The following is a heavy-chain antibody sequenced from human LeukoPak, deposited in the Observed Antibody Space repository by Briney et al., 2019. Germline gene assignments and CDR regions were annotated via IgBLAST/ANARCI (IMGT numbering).Heavy chain of an antibody. V-gene: IGHV3-30*02. CDR1: GFTFSSYG. J-gene: IGHJ4*02. Sequence: PGGSLRLSCAASGFTFSSYGMHWVRQAPGKGLEWVAFIRYDGSNKYYADSVKGRFTISRGNSKNTLYLQMNSLRAEDTAVYYCAREEIAAAGTTPIDYWGQGTLVTVSS. CDR2: IRYDGSNK. D-gene: IGHD6-13*01. CDR3: AREEIAAAGTTPIDY.